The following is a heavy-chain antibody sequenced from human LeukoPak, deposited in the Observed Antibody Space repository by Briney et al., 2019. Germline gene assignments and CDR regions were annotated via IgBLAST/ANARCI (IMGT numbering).Heavy chain of an antibody. CDR3: ARTARHLDY. CDR2: ISGSGTDI. J-gene: IGHJ4*02. Sequence: GGSLRLSCAVSGFTVSGNYMSWIRQAPGKGLECLSYISGSGTDINYADSVRGRFTISRDNAKNLLYLQMNDLRLEDTAVYYCARTARHLDYWGQRTLVTVSS. CDR1: GFTVSGNY. D-gene: IGHD5-18*01. V-gene: IGHV3-11*04.